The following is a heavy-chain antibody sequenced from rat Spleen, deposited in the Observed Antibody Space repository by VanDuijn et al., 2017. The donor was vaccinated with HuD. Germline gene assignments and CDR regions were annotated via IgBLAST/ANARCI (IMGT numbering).Heavy chain of an antibody. CDR2: ITYSGST. V-gene: IGHV3-1*01. J-gene: IGHJ2*01. Sequence: EVQLQESGPGLVKPSQSLPLTCSVTGYSITSNYWGWIRKFPGNKMEWIGHITYSGSTSYNPSLKSRIPITRYNSKNQFFLQLNSVITENTATYYCVRRRGQVYNNYFDYWGQGVMGTVSS. CDR1: GYSITSNY. D-gene: IGHD1-10*01. CDR3: VRRRGQVYNNYFDY.